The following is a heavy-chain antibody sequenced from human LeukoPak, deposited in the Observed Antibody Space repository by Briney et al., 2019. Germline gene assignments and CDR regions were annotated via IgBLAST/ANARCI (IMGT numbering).Heavy chain of an antibody. D-gene: IGHD3-10*01. Sequence: TGGSLRLSCAASGFTFSSYAMSWVRQAPGKGLEWVSAISGSGGSTYYADSVKGRFTISRDNSKNTLYLQMNSLRAEDTAVYYCAKDKTDTMVRGVRVSAFDIWGQGTMVTVSS. V-gene: IGHV3-23*01. J-gene: IGHJ3*02. CDR1: GFTFSSYA. CDR3: AKDKTDTMVRGVRVSAFDI. CDR2: ISGSGGST.